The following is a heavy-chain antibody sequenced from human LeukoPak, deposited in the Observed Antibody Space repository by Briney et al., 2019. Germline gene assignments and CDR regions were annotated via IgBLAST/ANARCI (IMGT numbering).Heavy chain of an antibody. CDR3: ARGFVYFDY. V-gene: IGHV4-39*01. Sequence: PSETLSLTCTVSGGSISSSYYYWGWIRQPPGKGLEWIGSIYYSGSTYYNPSLKSRVTISVDTSKNQFSLKLRSVTAADTAVYYCARGFVYFDYWGQGTLVTVSS. D-gene: IGHD3-3*01. CDR1: GGSISSSYYY. J-gene: IGHJ4*02. CDR2: IYYSGST.